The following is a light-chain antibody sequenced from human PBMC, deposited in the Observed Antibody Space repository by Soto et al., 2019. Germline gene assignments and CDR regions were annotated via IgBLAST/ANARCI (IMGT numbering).Light chain of an antibody. Sequence: QPVLTQPPSASGTPGQRVTISCSGGTSNIGSNTVNWYQQLPGTAPKLLIYSNNQRPSGVPDRFSGSKSGTSASLAISGLQSEDEADYYCAAWDDSLNGSGVFGGGTKLTVL. J-gene: IGLJ3*02. CDR2: SNN. CDR3: AAWDDSLNGSGV. CDR1: TSNIGSNT. V-gene: IGLV1-44*01.